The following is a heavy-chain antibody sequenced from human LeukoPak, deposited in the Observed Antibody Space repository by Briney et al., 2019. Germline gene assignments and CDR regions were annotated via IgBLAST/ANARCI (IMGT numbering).Heavy chain of an antibody. CDR2: ISYDGSNK. J-gene: IGHJ3*02. Sequence: PGRSLRLSCAASGFTFSSYGMHWVRQAPGKGLEWVAVISYDGSNKYYADSVMGRFTISRDNSENTLYLQMNSLRAEDTAVYYCASLPWDSSSWLDAFDIWGQGTMVTVSS. V-gene: IGHV3-30*03. CDR3: ASLPWDSSSWLDAFDI. D-gene: IGHD6-13*01. CDR1: GFTFSSYG.